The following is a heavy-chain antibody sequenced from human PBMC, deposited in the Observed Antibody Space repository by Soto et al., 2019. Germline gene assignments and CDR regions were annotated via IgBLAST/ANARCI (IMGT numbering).Heavy chain of an antibody. Sequence: GASVKVSCKASGYTFTSYAMHWVRQAPGQRLEWMGWINAGNGNTKCSQKFQGRVTITRDTSASTAYMELSSLRSEDTAVYCCARGLLWFGEDNFDYWGQGTLVTVSS. CDR3: ARGLLWFGEDNFDY. J-gene: IGHJ4*02. V-gene: IGHV1-3*01. CDR1: GYTFTSYA. D-gene: IGHD3-10*01. CDR2: INAGNGNT.